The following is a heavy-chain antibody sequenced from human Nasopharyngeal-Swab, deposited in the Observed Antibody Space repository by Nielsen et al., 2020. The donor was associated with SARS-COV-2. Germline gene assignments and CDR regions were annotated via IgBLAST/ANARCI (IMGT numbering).Heavy chain of an antibody. CDR3: ARERLRCGDY. D-gene: IGHD4-17*01. CDR2: IKQDGSEK. J-gene: IGHJ4*02. V-gene: IGHV3-7*01. CDR1: GFTFSSYW. Sequence: GESLKISCAASGFTFSSYWMSWVRQAPGKGLEWVANIKQDGSEKCYVDSVKGRFTISRDNAKNSLYLQMNSLRAEDTAVYYCARERLRCGDYWGQGTLVTVSS.